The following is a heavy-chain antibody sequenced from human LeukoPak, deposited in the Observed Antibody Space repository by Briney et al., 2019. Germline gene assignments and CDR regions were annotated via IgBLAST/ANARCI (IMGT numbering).Heavy chain of an antibody. CDR2: IYYSGST. Sequence: PSETLSLXCTVSGGSISSSSYYWGWIRQPPGKGLEWIGSIYYSGSTYYNPSLKSRVTISVDTSKNQFSLKLSSVTAADTAVYYCARQSRDGYNYKGNHFDYWGQGTLVTVSS. D-gene: IGHD5-24*01. CDR1: GGSISSSSYY. J-gene: IGHJ4*02. CDR3: ARQSRDGYNYKGNHFDY. V-gene: IGHV4-39*01.